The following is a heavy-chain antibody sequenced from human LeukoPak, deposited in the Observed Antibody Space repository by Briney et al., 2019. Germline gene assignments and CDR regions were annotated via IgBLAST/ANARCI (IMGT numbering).Heavy chain of an antibody. CDR2: ISAHNGDT. J-gene: IGHJ4*02. V-gene: IGHV1-18*01. CDR3: AREGYCSGGTCLVPDFFDY. Sequence: ASVKVSCKASGYTFTSYGISWVRQAPGRGLEWMGWISAHNGDTNYAQKFQGRVTMTTDTSTSTAYMELRSLRSDDTAVYYCAREGYCSGGTCLVPDFFDYWGQGALVTVSS. CDR1: GYTFTSYG. D-gene: IGHD2-15*01.